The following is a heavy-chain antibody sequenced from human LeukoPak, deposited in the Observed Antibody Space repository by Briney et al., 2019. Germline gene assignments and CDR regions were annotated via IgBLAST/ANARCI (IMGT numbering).Heavy chain of an antibody. CDR1: GVSIASSSYY. CDR3: ARVRSGYDKGGHYYYYMDV. Sequence: SETLSLTCRVSGVSIASSSYYWGWIRQPPGKGLEWIGSVFRTGATYYSASLKSRVTISVDTSKNQFSLKLSSVTAADTAVYYCARVRSGYDKGGHYYYYMDVWGKGTTVTISS. J-gene: IGHJ6*03. V-gene: IGHV4-39*07. CDR2: VFRTGAT. D-gene: IGHD5-12*01.